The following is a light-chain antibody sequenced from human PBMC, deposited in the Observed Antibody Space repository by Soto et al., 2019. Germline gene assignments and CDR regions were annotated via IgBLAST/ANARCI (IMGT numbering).Light chain of an antibody. V-gene: IGKV1-39*01. CDR2: AAS. CDR1: QSISSY. J-gene: IGKJ1*01. CDR3: QQSYSTLVT. Sequence: DIQMTQSPSSLSASVGDRVTITCRASQSISSYLNWHQQKPGKAPKLLIYAASSLQSGVPSRFSGSGSGTDFTLTISSLQPEDFATYYCQQSYSTLVTFGQGTKVDIK.